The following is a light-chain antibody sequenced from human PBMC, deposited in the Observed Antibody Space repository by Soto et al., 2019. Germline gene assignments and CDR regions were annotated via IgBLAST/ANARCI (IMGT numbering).Light chain of an antibody. J-gene: IGKJ1*01. V-gene: IGKV1-27*01. CDR3: QKYNSAPQT. Sequence: DIQMTQSPSSLSASVGDRVTITCRASQGISNYLAWYQQKPGKVTKVLIYAASTLQSGVPSRVSGSGSETDVTLTISSLQPEDVATYYCQKYNSAPQTFGQGTKVDIK. CDR2: AAS. CDR1: QGISNY.